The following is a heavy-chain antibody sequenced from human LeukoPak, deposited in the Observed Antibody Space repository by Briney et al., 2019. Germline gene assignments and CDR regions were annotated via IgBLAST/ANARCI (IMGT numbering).Heavy chain of an antibody. CDR3: AKSPYYDILTGKYYRTYYFDY. CDR2: ISGSGGST. Sequence: PGGSLILSCAASGFTFSSYAMSWVRPAPGKGLEWVSAISGSGGSTYYADSVKGRFTTSRDNSKNTLYLQMNSLRAEDTAVYYCAKSPYYDILTGKYYRTYYFDYWGQGTLVTVSS. V-gene: IGHV3-23*01. D-gene: IGHD3-9*01. CDR1: GFTFSSYA. J-gene: IGHJ4*02.